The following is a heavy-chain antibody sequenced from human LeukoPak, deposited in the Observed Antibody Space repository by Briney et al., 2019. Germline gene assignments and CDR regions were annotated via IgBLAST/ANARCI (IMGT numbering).Heavy chain of an antibody. J-gene: IGHJ3*02. D-gene: IGHD3-22*01. V-gene: IGHV3-23*01. CDR2: ISGSGGST. Sequence: GGSPRLSCAASGFTFSSYAMSWVRQAPGKGLEWVSAISGSGGSTYYADSVKGRFTISRDNSKNTLYLQMNSLRAEDTAVYYCAKPSLYYLDAFDIWGQGTMVTVSS. CDR1: GFTFSSYA. CDR3: AKPSLYYLDAFDI.